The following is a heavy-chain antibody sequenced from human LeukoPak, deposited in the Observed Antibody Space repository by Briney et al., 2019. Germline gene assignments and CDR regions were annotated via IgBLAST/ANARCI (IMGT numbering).Heavy chain of an antibody. Sequence: ASVKVSCKASGYSFIRYHIHWVRQAPGQGLEWMGIINPSGGSTSYAQKFQGRVTMTRDTSTSTVYMELSSLRSEDTAVYYCAREGYSSSFGNWFDPWGQGTLVTVSS. J-gene: IGHJ5*02. CDR3: AREGYSSSFGNWFDP. V-gene: IGHV1-46*01. CDR2: INPSGGST. CDR1: GYSFIRYH. D-gene: IGHD6-13*01.